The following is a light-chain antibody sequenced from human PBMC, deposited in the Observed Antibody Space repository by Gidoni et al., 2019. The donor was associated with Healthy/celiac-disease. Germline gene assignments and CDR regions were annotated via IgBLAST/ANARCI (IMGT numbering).Light chain of an antibody. CDR2: GAS. J-gene: IGKJ5*01. CDR1: QSVSSN. V-gene: IGKV3D-15*01. Sequence: EIVMTPSPATLSVSPGERATLSCRASQSVSSNLAWYQQKPGQAPRLIIYGASTRATGIPARFSGSGSGTEFTLTISSLQSEDFAVYYCQQYKNWPPITFGQGTRLEIK. CDR3: QQYKNWPPIT.